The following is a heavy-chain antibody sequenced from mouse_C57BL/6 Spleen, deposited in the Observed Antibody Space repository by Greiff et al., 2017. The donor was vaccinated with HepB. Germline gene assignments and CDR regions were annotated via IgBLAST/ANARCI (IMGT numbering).Heavy chain of an antibody. D-gene: IGHD3-1*01. V-gene: IGHV5-12*01. Sequence: EVKLVESGGGLVQPGGSLKLSCAASGFTFSDYYMYWVRQTPEKRLEWVAYISNGGGSTYYPDTVKGRFTISRDNAKNTLYLQMSRLKSEDTAMYYCARHGPGRVFDYWGQGTTLTVSS. CDR3: ARHGPGRVFDY. CDR2: ISNGGGST. CDR1: GFTFSDYY. J-gene: IGHJ2*01.